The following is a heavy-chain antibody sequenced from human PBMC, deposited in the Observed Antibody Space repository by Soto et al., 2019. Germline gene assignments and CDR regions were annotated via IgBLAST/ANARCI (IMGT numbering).Heavy chain of an antibody. CDR2: MSGSGGST. Sequence: EVQLLESGGGLVQPGGSLRLSCAASGFTFSTYAMSWVRQAPGKGLEWVSGMSGSGGSTYYADSVKGRFTISRDNSKNTLYLQMNSLRAEDTAVYYCMNLYLYGSGSYYKWGQGTLVTVSS. CDR1: GFTFSTYA. V-gene: IGHV3-23*01. J-gene: IGHJ4*02. D-gene: IGHD3-10*01. CDR3: MNLYLYGSGSYYK.